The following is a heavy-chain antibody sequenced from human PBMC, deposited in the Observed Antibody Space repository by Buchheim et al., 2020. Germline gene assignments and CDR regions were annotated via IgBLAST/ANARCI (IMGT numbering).Heavy chain of an antibody. CDR1: GFTFSSYS. V-gene: IGHV3-48*01. J-gene: IGHJ4*02. CDR3: ATLRFLEWSPNYFDY. Sequence: EVQLVESGGGLVQPGGSLRLSCAASGFTFSSYSMNWVRQAPGKGLEWVSYISSSSSTIYYADSVKGRFTISRDNAKNSLYLQMNSLRAEDTAVYYCATLRFLEWSPNYFDYWGQGTL. D-gene: IGHD3-3*01. CDR2: ISSSSSTI.